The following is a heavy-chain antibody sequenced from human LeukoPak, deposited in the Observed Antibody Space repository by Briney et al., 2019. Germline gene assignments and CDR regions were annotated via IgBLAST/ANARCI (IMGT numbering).Heavy chain of an antibody. D-gene: IGHD5-18*01. J-gene: IGHJ4*02. CDR2: ISSSSSYM. Sequence: GGSLRLSCAASGFTFNTYTMNWVRQAPGKGLEWVSCISSSSSYMYYADSVRGRFTISRDNAKRSLYLQMNSLRAEDTAVYYCASFYGYFDYWGQGTLVTVSS. CDR1: GFTFNTYT. CDR3: ASFYGYFDY. V-gene: IGHV3-21*01.